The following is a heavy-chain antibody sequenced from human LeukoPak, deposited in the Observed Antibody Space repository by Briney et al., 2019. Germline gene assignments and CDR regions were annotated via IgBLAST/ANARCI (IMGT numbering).Heavy chain of an antibody. V-gene: IGHV1-69*04. CDR3: ARSCSGGSCEFDY. D-gene: IGHD2-15*01. CDR2: IIPILGIA. CDR1: GGTFSSYA. Sequence: GASVKVSCKASGGTFSSYAISWVRQAPGQGLEWMGRIIPILGIANYAQKLQGRVTMTTDTSTSTAYMELRSLRSDDTAVYYCARSCSGGSCEFDYWGQGTLVTVSS. J-gene: IGHJ4*02.